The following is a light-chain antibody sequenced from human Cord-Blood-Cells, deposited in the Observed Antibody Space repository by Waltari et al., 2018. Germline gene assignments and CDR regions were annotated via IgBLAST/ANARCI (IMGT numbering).Light chain of an antibody. V-gene: IGKV3-15*01. J-gene: IGKJ1*01. CDR2: GAS. Sequence: EIVMTQSPATLSVSPGERATLSCRSSQSVSSKLAWYQKKPGQAPRLLIYGASTRATGSPARFSGSGSGKEFTLTISSLQSEDCVVYYCQQYNNWGTFGQGTKVEIK. CDR3: QQYNNWGT. CDR1: QSVSSK.